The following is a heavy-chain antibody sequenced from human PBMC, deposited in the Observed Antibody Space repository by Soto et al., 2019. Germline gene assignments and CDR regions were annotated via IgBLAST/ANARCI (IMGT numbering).Heavy chain of an antibody. V-gene: IGHV3-23*01. Sequence: GGSLRLSCAASGFTFSSYAMSWVRQAPGKGLEWVSAISGSGGSTYYADSVKGRFTISRDNSKNTLYLQMNSLRAEDTAVYYCAKGGAAADPETYYYYYMDVWGKGTTVTVSS. CDR1: GFTFSSYA. CDR3: AKGGAAADPETYYYYYMDV. CDR2: ISGSGGST. D-gene: IGHD6-13*01. J-gene: IGHJ6*03.